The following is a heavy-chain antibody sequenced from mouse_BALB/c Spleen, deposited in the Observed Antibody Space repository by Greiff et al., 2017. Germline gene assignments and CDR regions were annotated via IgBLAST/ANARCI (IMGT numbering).Heavy chain of an antibody. CDR3: ARLEYYGSTYYFDY. CDR2: IYPGDGDT. Sequence: VQLQQSGAELARPGASVKLSCKASGYTFTSYWMQWVKQRPGQGLEWIGAIYPGDGDTRYTQKFKGKATLTADKSSSTAYMQLSSLASEDSAVYYGARLEYYGSTYYFDYWGQGTTLTVSS. J-gene: IGHJ2*01. D-gene: IGHD1-1*01. CDR1: GYTFTSYW. V-gene: IGHV1-87*01.